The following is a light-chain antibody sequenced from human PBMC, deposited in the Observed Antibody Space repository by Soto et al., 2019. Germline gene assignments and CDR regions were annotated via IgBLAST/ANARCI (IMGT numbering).Light chain of an antibody. CDR1: QSVSNN. CDR3: QQYKNWPPVT. V-gene: IGKV3-15*01. CDR2: GAS. Sequence: ETVMTQSPATLSLFPGERATLSYRASQSVSNNLAWYQQKSGQSPRLLIYGASTRATGIPARFSGSGSETDFTLTISSLQSEDFAVYYCQQYKNWPPVTFGGGTKVEI. J-gene: IGKJ4*01.